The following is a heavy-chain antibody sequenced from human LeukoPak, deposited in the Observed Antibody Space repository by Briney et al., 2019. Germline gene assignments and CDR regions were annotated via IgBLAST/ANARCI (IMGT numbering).Heavy chain of an antibody. D-gene: IGHD3-22*01. J-gene: IGHJ5*02. CDR1: DYSISSGYY. CDR2: IYHSGST. CDR3: ARDFRPYYDSSGYSP. V-gene: IGHV4-38-2*02. Sequence: SETLSLTCTVSDYSISSGYYWGWIRQPPGKGLAWIGSIYHSGSTYYNPSLKSRVTISVDTSKNQFSLKLSSVTAADTAVYYCARDFRPYYDSSGYSPWGQGTLVTVSS.